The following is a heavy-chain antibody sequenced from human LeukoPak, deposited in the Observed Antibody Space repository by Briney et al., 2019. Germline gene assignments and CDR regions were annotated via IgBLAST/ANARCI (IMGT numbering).Heavy chain of an antibody. CDR3: ARDTSRSSSWYYVDY. CDR2: ISAYNGNT. CDR1: GYTFISYG. Sequence: ASVKVSGKASGYTFISYGISWVRQAPGQGLEWMGWISAYNGNTNYAQKLQGRVTMTTDTSTSTAYMELRSLRSDDTAVYYCARDTSRSSSWYYVDYWGQGTLVTVSS. J-gene: IGHJ4*02. V-gene: IGHV1-18*01. D-gene: IGHD6-13*01.